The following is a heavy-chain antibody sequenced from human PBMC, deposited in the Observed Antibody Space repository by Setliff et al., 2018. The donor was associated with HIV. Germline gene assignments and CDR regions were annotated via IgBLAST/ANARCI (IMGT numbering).Heavy chain of an antibody. Sequence: ASVKVSCKVSGSSLTELSIHWVRQTPGKGLQWMGGFDPEDGPDDGQTIYADSMKGRFTISRDNSGNMLYLQMDFLRAEDTATYYCATRHDGRYFDYWGQGTLVTVSS. D-gene: IGHD3-16*01. J-gene: IGHJ4*02. V-gene: IGHV1-24*01. CDR1: GSSLTELS. CDR3: ATRHDGRYFDY. CDR2: FDPEDGPDDGQT.